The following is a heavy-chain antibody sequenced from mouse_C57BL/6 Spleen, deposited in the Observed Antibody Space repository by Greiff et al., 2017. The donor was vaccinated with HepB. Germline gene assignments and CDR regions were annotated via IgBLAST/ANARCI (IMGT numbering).Heavy chain of an antibody. Sequence: QVHVKQSGAELVRPGSSVKLSCKASGYTFTSYWMHWVKQRPIQGLEWIGNIDPSDSETHYNQKFKDKATLTVDKSSSTADMQLSSLTSEDSAVYYWARGRMVTTGDFDYWGQGTTLTVSS. J-gene: IGHJ2*01. CDR2: IDPSDSET. V-gene: IGHV1-52*01. CDR1: GYTFTSYW. CDR3: ARGRMVTTGDFDY. D-gene: IGHD2-2*01.